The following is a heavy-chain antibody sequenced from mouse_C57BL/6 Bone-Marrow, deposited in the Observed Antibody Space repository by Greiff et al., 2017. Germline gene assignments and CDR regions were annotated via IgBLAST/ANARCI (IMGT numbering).Heavy chain of an antibody. CDR2: IYPGDGDT. CDR3: ASSLRLRRLDY. Sequence: LVEPGASVKISCKASGYAFSSSWMNWVKQRPGKGLEWIGRIYPGDGDTNYNGKFKGKGTLTADKSSSTAYMQLSSLTSEDSAVYFCASSLRLRRLDYWGQGTTLTVSS. J-gene: IGHJ2*01. CDR1: GYAFSSSW. V-gene: IGHV1-82*01. D-gene: IGHD2-2*01.